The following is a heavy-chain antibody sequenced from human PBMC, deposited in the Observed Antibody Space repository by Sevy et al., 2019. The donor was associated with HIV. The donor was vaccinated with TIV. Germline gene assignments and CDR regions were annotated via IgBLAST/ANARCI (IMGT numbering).Heavy chain of an antibody. J-gene: IGHJ5*02. CDR2: IHDTGST. CDR1: GGYISAYC. D-gene: IGHD5-12*01. Sequence: SETLSLTCTVSGGYISAYCWSWIRQPPGKGLEWIGYIHDTGSTKYNPSLESRVTISVDTSKNQFSLRLNSVTAADTAVYYCARAPPVLSGDESINWFAPWGPGPLVTVSS. V-gene: IGHV4-59*01. CDR3: ARAPPVLSGDESINWFAP.